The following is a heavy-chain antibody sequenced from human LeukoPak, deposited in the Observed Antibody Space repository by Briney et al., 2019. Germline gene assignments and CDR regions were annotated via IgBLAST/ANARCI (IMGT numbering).Heavy chain of an antibody. Sequence: SETLSLTCTVSGASIRSYYWSWIRQPPGKGLEWIGYIYYSGSTNYNPSLKSRVTISVDTSKNQFSLKLSSVTAADTAVYYCARHPDVDAGRFWFDPWGQGTLVTVSS. V-gene: IGHV4-59*08. D-gene: IGHD3/OR15-3a*01. CDR2: IYYSGST. J-gene: IGHJ5*02. CDR3: ARHPDVDAGRFWFDP. CDR1: GASIRSYY.